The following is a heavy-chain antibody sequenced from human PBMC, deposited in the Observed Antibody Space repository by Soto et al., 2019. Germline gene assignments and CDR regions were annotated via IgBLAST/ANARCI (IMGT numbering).Heavy chain of an antibody. J-gene: IGHJ6*02. CDR2: IYPGDSDT. CDR1: GYSFTSYW. Sequence: GESLKISCKGSGYSFTSYWIGWVRQMPGKGLEWMGIIYPGDSDTRYSPSFQDQVTISADKSISTAYLQWSSLKASDTAMYYCAIAYGSGSLYYYYYGMDVWGQGTTVTV. V-gene: IGHV5-51*01. CDR3: AIAYGSGSLYYYYYGMDV. D-gene: IGHD3-10*01.